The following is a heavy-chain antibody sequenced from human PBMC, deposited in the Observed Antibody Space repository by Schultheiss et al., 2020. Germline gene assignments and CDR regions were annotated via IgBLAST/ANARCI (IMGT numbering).Heavy chain of an antibody. CDR2: VYYGGTT. Sequence: SETLSLTCAVYGGSFSGYYWSWIRQPPGKGLEWIGSVYYGGTTYYNSSLKSRVTISVDTSKSQLSLKLSLVTAADTAVYYCAREARSYWTLYFDYWGQGTLVTVYS. CDR1: GGSFSGYY. CDR3: AREARSYWTLYFDY. V-gene: IGHV4-34*01. D-gene: IGHD1-26*01. J-gene: IGHJ4*02.